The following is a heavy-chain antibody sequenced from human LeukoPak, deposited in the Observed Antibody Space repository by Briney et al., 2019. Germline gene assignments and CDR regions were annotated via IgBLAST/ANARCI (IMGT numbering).Heavy chain of an antibody. D-gene: IGHD3-22*01. CDR1: GLTFSSYG. V-gene: IGHV3-33*01. Sequence: GGSLRLSCAAPGLTFSSYGMHWVRQAPGKGLEWVAVIGDDGNTKYYADSVKGRFAISRDNSRSMLYLQMTSLRAEDTAVYYCARDRSSGYSDYWGQGTLVTVSS. CDR3: ARDRSSGYSDY. J-gene: IGHJ4*02. CDR2: IGDDGNTK.